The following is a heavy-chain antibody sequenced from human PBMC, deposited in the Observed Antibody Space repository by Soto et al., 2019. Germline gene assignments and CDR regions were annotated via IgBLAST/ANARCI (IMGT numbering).Heavy chain of an antibody. CDR1: GFTVSSNY. Sequence: GGSLRLSCAASGFTVSSNYMSWVRQAPGKGLEWVSVIYSGGSTYYADSVKGRFTISRHNSKNTLYLQMNSLRAEDTAVYYCARGGYSGYDWIQLWYYYYGMDVWGQGTTVTVSS. D-gene: IGHD5-12*01. V-gene: IGHV3-53*04. CDR3: ARGGYSGYDWIQLWYYYYGMDV. J-gene: IGHJ6*02. CDR2: IYSGGST.